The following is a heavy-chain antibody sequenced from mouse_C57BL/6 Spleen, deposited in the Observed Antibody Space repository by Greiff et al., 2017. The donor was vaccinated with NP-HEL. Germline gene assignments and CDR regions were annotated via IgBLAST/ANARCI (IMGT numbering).Heavy chain of an antibody. CDR1: GYSITSGYY. CDR3: ARDLDGNYVYFDV. J-gene: IGHJ1*03. V-gene: IGHV3-6*01. CDR2: ISYDGSN. D-gene: IGHD2-1*01. Sequence: EVQLQQSGPGLVKPSQSLSLTCSVTGYSITSGYYWNWIRQFPGNKLEWMGYISYDGSNNYNPSLKNRISITRDTSKNQFFLKLNSVTTEDTATYYCARDLDGNYVYFDVWGTGTTVTVSS.